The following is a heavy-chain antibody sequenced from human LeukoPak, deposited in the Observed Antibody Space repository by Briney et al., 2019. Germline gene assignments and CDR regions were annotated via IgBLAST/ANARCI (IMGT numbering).Heavy chain of an antibody. CDR3: AKARDGFKSIFDY. J-gene: IGHJ4*02. V-gene: IGHV3-48*03. D-gene: IGHD5-24*01. Sequence: GGSLRLSCAASGFTFSSYEMHWVRQAPGKGLEWVSYISSSGSTIYYADSVKGRFTISRDNAKNSLYLQMNSLRAEDTAVYYCAKARDGFKSIFDYWGQGTLVTVSS. CDR2: ISSSGSTI. CDR1: GFTFSSYE.